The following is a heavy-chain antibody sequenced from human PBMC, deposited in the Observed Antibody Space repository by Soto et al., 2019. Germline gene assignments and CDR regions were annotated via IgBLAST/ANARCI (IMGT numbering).Heavy chain of an antibody. Sequence: TCSISGDSVSSNSAAWNWIRQSPSRGLEWLGRTYYRSKWYNDYAVSVKSRITINPDTSKNQFSLQLNSVTPEDTAVYYCARKAVADYYYYYGMDVWGQGTTVTVSS. V-gene: IGHV6-1*01. CDR1: GDSVSSNSAA. D-gene: IGHD6-19*01. CDR3: ARKAVADYYYYYGMDV. CDR2: TYYRSKWYN. J-gene: IGHJ6*02.